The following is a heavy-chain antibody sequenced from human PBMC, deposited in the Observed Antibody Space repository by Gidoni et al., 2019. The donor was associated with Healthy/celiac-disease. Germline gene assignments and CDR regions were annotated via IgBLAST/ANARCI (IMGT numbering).Heavy chain of an antibody. CDR1: GFTFSSYR. CDR3: ARDGFDDYGDSYDAFDI. J-gene: IGHJ3*02. V-gene: IGHV3-21*01. Sequence: EVQLVESGGGLVKPGGSLRLSCAASGFTFSSYRMNWVRQAPGKGLEWVSSISSSSSYIYYADSVKGRFTISRDNAKNSLYLQMNSLRAEDTAVYYCARDGFDDYGDSYDAFDIWGQGTMVTVSS. CDR2: ISSSSSYI. D-gene: IGHD4-17*01.